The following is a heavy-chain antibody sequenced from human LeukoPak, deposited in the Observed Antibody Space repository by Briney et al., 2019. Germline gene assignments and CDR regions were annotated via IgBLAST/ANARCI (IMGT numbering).Heavy chain of an antibody. CDR2: ISYDGSNK. CDR3: AKDPNFYGDSTSRGDY. CDR1: GFTFSSYG. V-gene: IGHV3-30*18. Sequence: PGRSLRLSCAASGFTFSSYGMHWVRQAPGKGLEWVAVISYDGSNKYYADSVKGRFTISRDNSKNTLYLQMNSLRAEDTAVYYCAKDPNFYGDSTSRGDYWGQGTLVTVSS. D-gene: IGHD4-17*01. J-gene: IGHJ4*02.